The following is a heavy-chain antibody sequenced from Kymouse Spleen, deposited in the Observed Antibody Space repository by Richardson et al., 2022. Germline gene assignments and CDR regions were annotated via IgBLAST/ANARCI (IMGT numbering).Heavy chain of an antibody. CDR1: GGSFSGYY. J-gene: IGHJ3*02. Sequence: QVQLQQWGAGLLKPSETLSLTCAVYGGSFSGYYWSWIRQPPGKGLEWIGEINHSGSTNYNPSLKSRVTISVDTSKNQFSLKLSSVTAADTAVYYCARGKVEPHAFDIWGQGTMVTVSS. V-gene: IGHV4-34*01. CDR2: INHSGST. CDR3: ARGKVEPHAFDI. D-gene: IGHD1-1*01,IGHD1-14*01,IGHD1-20*01.